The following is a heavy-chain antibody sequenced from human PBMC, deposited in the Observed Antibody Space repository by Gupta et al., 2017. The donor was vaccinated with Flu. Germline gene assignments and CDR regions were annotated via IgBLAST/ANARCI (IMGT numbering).Heavy chain of an antibody. CDR3: ARTSSSGRYYGIADY. CDR2: IDGSGTTR. CDR1: GFRFSNYA. Sequence: EVQVLESGGGFVQPGGSLRLSCAASGFRFSNYAMSWVRQVPGKGLEWVSTIDGSGTTRYYAESVKGRLTISRDNSKNTLYLQMNSLRAEDTAVYYCARTSSSGRYYGIADYWGQGTLVTVSS. D-gene: IGHD1-26*01. J-gene: IGHJ4*02. V-gene: IGHV3-23*05.